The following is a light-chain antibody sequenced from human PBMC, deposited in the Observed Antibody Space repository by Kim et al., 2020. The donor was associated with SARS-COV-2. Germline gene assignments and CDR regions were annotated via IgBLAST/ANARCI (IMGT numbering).Light chain of an antibody. J-gene: IGKJ2*01. CDR2: GAS. CDR3: QQYNGYPYT. CDR1: QGINNY. Sequence: DIQMTQSPSSLSASVGDRITMTCRASQGINNYLAWFQQRPGRAPRSLIYGASNLQSGVPSKFSGSGFRTDFTLTITNLQPEDFATYYCQQYNGYPYTFGQGTKLEI. V-gene: IGKV1-16*02.